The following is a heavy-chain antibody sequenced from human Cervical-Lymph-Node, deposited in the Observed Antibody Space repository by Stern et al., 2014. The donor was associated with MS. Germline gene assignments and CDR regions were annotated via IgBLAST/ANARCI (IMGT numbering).Heavy chain of an antibody. D-gene: IGHD2-2*02. J-gene: IGHJ6*02. CDR1: GGTFNVYA. CDR2: IIPILGTA. V-gene: IGHV1-69*01. Sequence: VQLVESGAEVKKPGSSVKISCKASGGTFNVYAINWLRQAPGQGLEWMGGIIPILGTANYAQNFQGRVTITADESTRTTSMQLSSLRSNDTAVYYCARDGRHTYTYALDVWGQGTTVTVSS. CDR3: ARDGRHTYTYALDV.